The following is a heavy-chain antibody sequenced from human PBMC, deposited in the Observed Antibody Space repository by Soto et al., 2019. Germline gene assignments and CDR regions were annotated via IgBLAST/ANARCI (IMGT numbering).Heavy chain of an antibody. CDR2: INPNSGVT. J-gene: IGHJ6*03. CDR1: GDRFTDYY. Sequence: GASVKVSCKASGDRFTDYYMHWVRQAPGQRLERMGWINPNSGVTKYAQKFQGWVTMTRDTSIRTVYMQLSRLGFDDTAIYYCARESGGATATLDYYYFYMDVWGTGTTVTVSS. CDR3: ARESGGATATLDYYYFYMDV. V-gene: IGHV1-2*04. D-gene: IGHD5-12*01.